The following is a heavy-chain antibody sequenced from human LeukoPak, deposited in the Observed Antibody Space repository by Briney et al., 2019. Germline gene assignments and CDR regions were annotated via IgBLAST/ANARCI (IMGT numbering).Heavy chain of an antibody. Sequence: SETLSLTCTVSGYSISSGYYWGWIRQPPGKGLEWIGSIYHSGSTYYNPSLKSRVTISVDTSKSQLSLKLRSVTAADTAMYYCARAYSSSWYYNWFDPWGQGTLVTVSS. CDR2: IYHSGST. V-gene: IGHV4-38-2*02. CDR1: GYSISSGYY. D-gene: IGHD6-13*01. J-gene: IGHJ5*02. CDR3: ARAYSSSWYYNWFDP.